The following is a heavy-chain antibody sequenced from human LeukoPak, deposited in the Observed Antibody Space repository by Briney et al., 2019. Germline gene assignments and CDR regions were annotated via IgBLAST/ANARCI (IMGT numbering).Heavy chain of an antibody. D-gene: IGHD4-17*01. V-gene: IGHV3-48*02. Sequence: GGSLRLSCAASGFTFSRYSMEWVRQAPGKGLEWVSYISSSSSIIYYADSVKGRFTISRDNAQNSLYLQMNSLRDEDTAVYYCARDLYGDYPVDYWGQGTLVTVSS. CDR3: ARDLYGDYPVDY. J-gene: IGHJ4*02. CDR2: ISSSSSII. CDR1: GFTFSRYS.